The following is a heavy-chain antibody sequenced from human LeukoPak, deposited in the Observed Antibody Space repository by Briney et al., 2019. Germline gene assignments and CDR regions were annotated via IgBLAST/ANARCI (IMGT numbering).Heavy chain of an antibody. J-gene: IGHJ3*02. Sequence: PSETLSLTCAVYGGSFSGYYWSWIRQPPGKGLEWIGEINHSGSTNYNPSLKSRVTISVDTSKNQFSLKLSSVTAADTAVYYCARLITTGGRFYWLLSASAFDIWGQGTMVTVSS. CDR3: ARLITTGGRFYWLLSASAFDI. CDR2: INHSGST. D-gene: IGHD3-9*01. CDR1: GGSFSGYY. V-gene: IGHV4-34*01.